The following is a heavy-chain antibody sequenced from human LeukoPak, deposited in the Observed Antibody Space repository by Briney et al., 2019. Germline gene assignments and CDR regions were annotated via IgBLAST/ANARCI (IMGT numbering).Heavy chain of an antibody. J-gene: IGHJ4*02. CDR2: IYYSGST. CDR1: GGSISSGGYC. Sequence: PSETLSLTCTVSGGSISSGGYCWSWIRQHPGKGLEWIGYIYYSGSTYYNPSLKSRVTISVDTSKNQFSLKLSSVTAADTAVYYCARVAAAGHLPFDYWGQGTLVTVSS. CDR3: ARVAAAGHLPFDY. V-gene: IGHV4-31*03. D-gene: IGHD6-13*01.